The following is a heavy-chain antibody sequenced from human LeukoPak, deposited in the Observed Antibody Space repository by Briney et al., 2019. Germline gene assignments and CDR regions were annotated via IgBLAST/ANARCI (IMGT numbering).Heavy chain of an antibody. J-gene: IGHJ4*02. CDR3: AGGATTVTFDY. CDR1: GGSISSYY. V-gene: IGHV4-59*01. D-gene: IGHD4-17*01. Sequence: SETLSLTCTVSGGSISSYYWNWIRQPPGKGLEWIGFMYYTGGTNYNPSLKSRVTISVDTSKTQFSLKLSSVTAADTAVYYCAGGATTVTFDYWGQGTLVTVSS. CDR2: MYYTGGT.